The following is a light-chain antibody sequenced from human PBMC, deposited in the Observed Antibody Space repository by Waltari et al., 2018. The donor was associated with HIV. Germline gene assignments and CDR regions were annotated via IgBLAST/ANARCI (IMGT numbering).Light chain of an antibody. J-gene: IGLJ2*01. CDR1: RLGDKY. V-gene: IGLV3-1*01. Sequence: SYELTQPPSVSVSPGQTASITCSGDRLGDKYACWYQQKPGQSPVLVIYQDIKRPSGIPGRVSGSNSGNTATLTVSGTQPMDEADYYCQAWDRSNVVFGGGTKLTVL. CDR2: QDI. CDR3: QAWDRSNVV.